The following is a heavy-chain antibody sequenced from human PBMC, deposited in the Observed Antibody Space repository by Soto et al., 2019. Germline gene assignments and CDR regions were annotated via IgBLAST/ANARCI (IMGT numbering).Heavy chain of an antibody. CDR1: GGSLNTYY. J-gene: IGHJ6*01. Sequence: SETLSLTCTVSGGSLNTYYWSWIRQPPGMGLEWLGYISYSGSTSYNPSLKSRLTLSLITSRNQFSLNLRSVTAADTAIYYCARGTRATQCSSYFYGMDVWGQGATVTVSS. V-gene: IGHV4-59*01. D-gene: IGHD3-16*01. CDR3: ARGTRATQCSSYFYGMDV. CDR2: ISYSGST.